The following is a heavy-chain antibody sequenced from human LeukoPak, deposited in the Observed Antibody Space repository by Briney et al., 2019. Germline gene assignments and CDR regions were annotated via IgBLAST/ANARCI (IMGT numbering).Heavy chain of an antibody. CDR1: GGSISSYY. Sequence: SETLSLTCSVSGGSISSYYWSWIRQPPGKGLEWIGYIYYSGSTNYNPSLKSRVTISLATSKSQFSLKLTSVTAADTAVYYCARAPIPYDRSRTDYRFDPWSQGTLVTVAS. D-gene: IGHD3-16*01. V-gene: IGHV4-59*01. CDR3: ARAPIPYDRSRTDYRFDP. CDR2: IYYSGST. J-gene: IGHJ5*02.